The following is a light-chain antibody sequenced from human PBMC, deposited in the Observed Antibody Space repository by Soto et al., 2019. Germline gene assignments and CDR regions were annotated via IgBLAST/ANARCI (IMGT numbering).Light chain of an antibody. CDR2: GAS. V-gene: IGKV3-20*01. J-gene: IGKJ5*01. Sequence: EIVMTQSPGTLSLSPGERATLSCRASQSVSSRLAWYQQKPGQAPRLLISGASSRATGIPDRFSGSGSGTDFTLTIIILEPEDFAMYYCQHYVGGSPITFGQGTRLEIK. CDR1: QSVSSR. CDR3: QHYVGGSPIT.